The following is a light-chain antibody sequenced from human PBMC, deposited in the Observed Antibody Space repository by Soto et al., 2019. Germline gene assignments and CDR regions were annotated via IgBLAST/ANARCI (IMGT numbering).Light chain of an antibody. J-gene: IGKJ2*01. CDR3: QQYNTYSYT. CDR1: QSISSW. V-gene: IGKV1-5*01. CDR2: DAS. Sequence: DIQMTQSPSTLSASVGDRVTITCRASQSISSWLAWYQQKPGKAPKLLIYDASNLQSGVPSTFSGSGSGTDFTLTISSLQPDDFATYYCQQYNTYSYTFGQGTTLEIK.